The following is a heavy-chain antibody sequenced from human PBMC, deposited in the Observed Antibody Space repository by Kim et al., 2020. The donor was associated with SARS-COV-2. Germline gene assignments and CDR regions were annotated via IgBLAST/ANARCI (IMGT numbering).Heavy chain of an antibody. V-gene: IGHV4-34*01. CDR2: INHSGST. CDR1: GGSFSGYY. D-gene: IGHD2-2*01. Sequence: SETLSLTCAVYGGSFSGYYWSWIRQPPGKGLEWIGEINHSGSTNYNPSLKSRVTISVDTSKNQFSLKLSSVTAADTAVYYCARVRGYCSSNSWRRWCWF. J-gene: IGHJ5*01. CDR3: ARVRGYCSSNSWRRWCWF.